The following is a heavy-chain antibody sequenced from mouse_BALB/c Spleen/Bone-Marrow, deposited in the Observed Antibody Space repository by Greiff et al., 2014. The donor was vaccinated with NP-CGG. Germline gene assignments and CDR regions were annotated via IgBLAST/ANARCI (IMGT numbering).Heavy chain of an antibody. Sequence: QVLLQQSGAELMKPGASVKISCKATGYTFSSYWIEWVKQRPGHGLEWIGEILPGRGSTNYNEKFKGKATFTSDTSSNTAYMQLSSLTSEDSAVYYCARWDTTAMDYWGQGTSVTVSS. CDR3: ARWDTTAMDY. CDR2: ILPGRGST. D-gene: IGHD1-1*01. J-gene: IGHJ4*01. V-gene: IGHV1-9*01. CDR1: GYTFSSYW.